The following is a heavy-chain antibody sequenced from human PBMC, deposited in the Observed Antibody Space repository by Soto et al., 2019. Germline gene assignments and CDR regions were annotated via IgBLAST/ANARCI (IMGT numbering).Heavy chain of an antibody. Sequence: SETLSLTCTVSGGSVSSGSYYWSWIRQPPGKGLEWIGYIYYSGSTNYNPSLKSRVTISVDTSKNQFSLKLSSVTAAATAVYYCARDGYGVVPFDYWGQGTLVTVSS. J-gene: IGHJ4*02. CDR1: GGSVSSGSYY. CDR2: IYYSGST. D-gene: IGHD4-17*01. V-gene: IGHV4-61*01. CDR3: ARDGYGVVPFDY.